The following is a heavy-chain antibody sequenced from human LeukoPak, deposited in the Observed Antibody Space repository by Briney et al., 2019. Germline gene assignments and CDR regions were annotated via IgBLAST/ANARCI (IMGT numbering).Heavy chain of an antibody. J-gene: IGHJ4*02. CDR3: ARHGYGFSY. Sequence: SETLSLPCTVSGGSISSYYWSWIRQPPGKGLEWIGYIYYSGSTNYNPSLKSRVTISVDTSKNQFSLKLSSVTAADTAVYYCARHGYGFSYWGQGTLVTVSS. V-gene: IGHV4-59*08. CDR2: IYYSGST. CDR1: GGSISSYY. D-gene: IGHD5-18*01.